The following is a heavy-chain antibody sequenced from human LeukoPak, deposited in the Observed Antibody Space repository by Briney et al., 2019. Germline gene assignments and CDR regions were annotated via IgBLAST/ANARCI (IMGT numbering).Heavy chain of an antibody. CDR2: IYPGDSDI. J-gene: IGHJ4*02. V-gene: IGHV5-51*03. D-gene: IGHD6-6*01. CDR1: GYSFTSYW. CDR3: ASSSSSSSTFDY. Sequence: KPGESLKISCKGSGYSFTSYWSGWVRQMPGKGLEWMGIIYPGDSDIRYSPSFQGQVTISADKSINTAYPQWSSLKASDTAMYYCASSSSSSSTFDYWGQGTLVTVSS.